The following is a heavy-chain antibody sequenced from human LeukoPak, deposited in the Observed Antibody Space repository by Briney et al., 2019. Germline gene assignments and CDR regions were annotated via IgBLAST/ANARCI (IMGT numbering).Heavy chain of an antibody. CDR3: AGSWFYRDYFEY. Sequence: GGSLRLSCAASGXPFSSYGMHWVRQAPGKGLEWVAVLSYDGSNEYYADSVKGRFTISRDNSKNTLYLQMNSRRVEDTAVYYCAGSWFYRDYFEYWGQGTLVTVSS. V-gene: IGHV3-30*03. CDR2: LSYDGSNE. CDR1: GXPFSSYG. D-gene: IGHD3-10*01. J-gene: IGHJ4*02.